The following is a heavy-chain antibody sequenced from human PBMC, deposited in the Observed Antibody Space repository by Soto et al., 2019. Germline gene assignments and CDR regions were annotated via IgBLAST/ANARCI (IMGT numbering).Heavy chain of an antibody. Sequence: GGSLRLSCAASGFTFSSYWMSWVRQAPGKGLEGVANIKQDGSEKYYVDSVKGRFTISRDNAKNSLYLQMNSLRAEDTAVYYCARDLQSYITMVRGVIMITNPFDIWGQGTMVTVSS. CDR3: ARDLQSYITMVRGVIMITNPFDI. CDR1: GFTFSSYW. D-gene: IGHD3-10*01. CDR2: IKQDGSEK. J-gene: IGHJ3*02. V-gene: IGHV3-7*03.